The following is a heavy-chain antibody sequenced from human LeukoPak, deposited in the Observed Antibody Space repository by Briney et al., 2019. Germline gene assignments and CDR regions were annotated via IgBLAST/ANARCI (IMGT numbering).Heavy chain of an antibody. CDR2: IYYSGST. D-gene: IGHD3-9*01. Sequence: PSETLSLTCTVSGGSISSGVYYWSWIRQHPGKGLEWFGYIYYSGSTYYNPSLNSRVTISVDTSKNQFSLKLSSVTAADTAVYYCARVLFLLSNWFDPWGQGTLVTVSS. CDR3: ARVLFLLSNWFDP. V-gene: IGHV4-31*03. CDR1: GGSISSGVYY. J-gene: IGHJ5*02.